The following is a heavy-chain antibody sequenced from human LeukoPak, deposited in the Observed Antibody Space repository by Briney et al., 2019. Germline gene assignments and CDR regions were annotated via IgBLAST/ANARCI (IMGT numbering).Heavy chain of an antibody. CDR3: ARGGDLVDN. CDR2: IRVSDGNT. CDR1: GYTFTGYY. D-gene: IGHD3-16*01. Sequence: ASVKVSCKASGYTFTGYYMHWVRQAPGQGLEWMGWIRVSDGNTDYAQKLQGRVTMTIETSTNTVYMELRSLTSDDTAVYYCARGGDLVDNWGQGTLVTVSS. J-gene: IGHJ4*02. V-gene: IGHV1-18*04.